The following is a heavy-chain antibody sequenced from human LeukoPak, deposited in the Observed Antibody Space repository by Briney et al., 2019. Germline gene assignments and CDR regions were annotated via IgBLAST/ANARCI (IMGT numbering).Heavy chain of an antibody. Sequence: PGGSLRLSCAASGFTFRSYSMNWVRQAPGKGLEWVSSISSSSSYIYYADSVKGRFTISRDNAKNSLYLQMNSLRAEDTAVYYCATGLGYCTNGVCYPEALDAFDIWGQGTMVTVSS. D-gene: IGHD2-8*01. CDR3: ATGLGYCTNGVCYPEALDAFDI. CDR1: GFTFRSYS. V-gene: IGHV3-21*01. J-gene: IGHJ3*02. CDR2: ISSSSSYI.